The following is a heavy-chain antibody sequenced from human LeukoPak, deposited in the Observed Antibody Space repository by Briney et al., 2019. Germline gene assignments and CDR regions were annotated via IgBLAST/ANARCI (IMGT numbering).Heavy chain of an antibody. D-gene: IGHD4-23*01. J-gene: IGHJ5*02. Sequence: GGSLRLTCAASGFTFSSYAMSWVRQAPGKGLEWVSAISGSGGSTYYADSVKGRFTISRDNSKNTLYLQMNSLRAEDTAVYFCARSNYGGKRWFDPWGQGTLVIVSS. CDR3: ARSNYGGKRWFDP. CDR1: GFTFSSYA. CDR2: ISGSGGST. V-gene: IGHV3-23*01.